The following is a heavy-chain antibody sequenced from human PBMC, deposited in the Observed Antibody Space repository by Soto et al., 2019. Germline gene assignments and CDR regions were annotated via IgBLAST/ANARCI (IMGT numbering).Heavy chain of an antibody. V-gene: IGHV4-34*01. CDR2: FNHSGDT. D-gene: IGHD1-26*01. CDR1: GRSLSGYY. J-gene: IGHJ4*02. Sequence: SETLSLTCAVYGRSLSGYYWSWIRQPPGKALEWIGEFNHSGDTNYNPSLKSRVSISADTSKNEVFLNLSSVTAADTAMYYCARHHVRGRTIAGAAEFWGQGTLVTV. CDR3: ARHHVRGRTIAGAAEF.